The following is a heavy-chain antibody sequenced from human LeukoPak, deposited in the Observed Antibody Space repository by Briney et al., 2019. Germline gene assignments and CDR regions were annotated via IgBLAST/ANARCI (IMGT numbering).Heavy chain of an antibody. Sequence: ASVKVSCKASGYTFTGYYMHWVRQAPGQGLEWMGWINPNSGGTNYAQKFQGRVTMTRDTSISTAYMELSSLRSEDTAVYYCATDLPQTYYDYVWGSYRPRTGTLDYWGQGTLVTVSS. V-gene: IGHV1-2*02. CDR2: INPNSGGT. D-gene: IGHD3-16*02. J-gene: IGHJ4*02. CDR3: ATDLPQTYYDYVWGSYRPRTGTLDY. CDR1: GYTFTGYY.